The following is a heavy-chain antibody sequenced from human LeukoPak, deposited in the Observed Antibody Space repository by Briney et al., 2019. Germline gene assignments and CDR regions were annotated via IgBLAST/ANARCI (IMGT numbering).Heavy chain of an antibody. Sequence: SVTVSCKASVGTFSSYAIRWVRQAPGQRLEWTGGDIAIFGTSNYAQKFQGRDTITTDESTSTAYMELNTLSSDDPGVAYGLKSNDYSNYEWDYWGQGTLVTVSS. J-gene: IGHJ4*02. CDR1: VGTFSSYA. CDR2: DIAIFGTS. CDR3: LKSNDYSNYEWDY. V-gene: IGHV1-69*05. D-gene: IGHD4-11*01.